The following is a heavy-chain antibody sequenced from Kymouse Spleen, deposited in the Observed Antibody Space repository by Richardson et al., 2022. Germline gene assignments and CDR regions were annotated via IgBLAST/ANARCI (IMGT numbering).Heavy chain of an antibody. J-gene: IGHJ6*02. CDR1: GFTFSSYG. CDR2: IWYDGSNK. CDR3: ARDKTGTTNYYYYGMDV. Sequence: QVQLVESGGGVVQPGRSLRLSCAASGFTFSSYGMHWVRQAPGKGLEWVAVIWYDGSNKYYADSVKGRFTISRDNSKNTLYLQMNSLRAEDTAVYYCARDKTGTTNYYYYGMDVWGQGTTVTVSS. D-gene: IGHD1-7*01. V-gene: IGHV3-33*01.